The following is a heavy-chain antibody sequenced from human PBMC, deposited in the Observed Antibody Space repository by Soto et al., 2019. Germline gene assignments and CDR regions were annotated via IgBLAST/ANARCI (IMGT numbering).Heavy chain of an antibody. CDR2: IRSKAYGGTT. Sequence: GGFLGLACIAAWFPIGDYAISWVRPAREKGLEWVGFIRSKAYGGTTEYAASVKGRFTISRDDSKSIAYLQMNSLKTEDTAVYYCTRDRFYDFWSGSADYWGQGTLVTVS. J-gene: IGHJ4*02. V-gene: IGHV3-49*04. D-gene: IGHD3-3*01. CDR1: WFPIGDYA. CDR3: TRDRFYDFWSGSADY.